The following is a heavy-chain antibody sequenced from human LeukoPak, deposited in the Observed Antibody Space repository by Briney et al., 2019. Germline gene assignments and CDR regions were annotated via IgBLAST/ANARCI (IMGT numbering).Heavy chain of an antibody. J-gene: IGHJ4*02. CDR3: ARVVVQLWSPFDY. D-gene: IGHD5-18*01. V-gene: IGHV4-34*01. CDR2: INHMGTT. CDR1: GGSFGGYY. Sequence: PSETLSLTCAVYGGSFGGYYWTWIRQSPGKGLEWIGEINHMGTTNSNPSLKSRVSISVDTSKHQFSLRLTSVTAADTAVYYCARVVVQLWSPFDYWGQGTLVTVSS.